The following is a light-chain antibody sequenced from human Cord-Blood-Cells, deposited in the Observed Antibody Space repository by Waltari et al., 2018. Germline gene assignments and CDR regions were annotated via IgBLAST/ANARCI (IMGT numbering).Light chain of an antibody. CDR2: EVS. V-gene: IGLV2-8*01. CDR3: SSYAGSNNYV. J-gene: IGLJ1*01. Sequence: QSALTQPPSASGSPGQSVTIPCPGTSSPLGGYNYASCYQQHPGKAPKLMIYEVSKRPSGVPDRFSGSKSGNTASLTVSGLQAEDEADYYCSSYAGSNNYVFGTGTKVTVL. CDR1: SSPLGGYNY.